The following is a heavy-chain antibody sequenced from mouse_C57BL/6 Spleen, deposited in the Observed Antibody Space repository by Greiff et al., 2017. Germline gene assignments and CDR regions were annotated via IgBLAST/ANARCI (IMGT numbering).Heavy chain of an antibody. CDR1: GYTFTDYN. Sequence: VQLQQSGPELVKPGASVKIPCKASGYTFTDYNMDWVKQSHGKSLEWIGDINPNNGGTIYNQKFKGKATLTVDKSSSTAYMELRSLTSEDTAVYYCARLYSNYGVAMDDWGQGTSVTVSS. J-gene: IGHJ4*01. D-gene: IGHD2-5*01. CDR3: ARLYSNYGVAMDD. V-gene: IGHV1-18*01. CDR2: INPNNGGT.